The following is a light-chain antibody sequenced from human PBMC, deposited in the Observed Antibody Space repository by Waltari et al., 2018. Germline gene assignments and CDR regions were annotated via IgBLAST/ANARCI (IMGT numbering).Light chain of an antibody. J-gene: IGKJ1*01. Sequence: EIVMTQSPATLSVSPGERATLPCRDSQSVRNNLVWYQQKPGQAPRLLIYGASTRVTGIPARFSGSGSGTEFTLTISSLQSEDVAVYYCQQYNNWPPWTFGQGTKVEIK. V-gene: IGKV3-15*01. CDR3: QQYNNWPPWT. CDR2: GAS. CDR1: QSVRNN.